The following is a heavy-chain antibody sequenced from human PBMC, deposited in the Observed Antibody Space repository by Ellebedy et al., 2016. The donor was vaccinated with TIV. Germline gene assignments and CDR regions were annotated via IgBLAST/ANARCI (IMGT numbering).Heavy chain of an antibody. J-gene: IGHJ5*02. Sequence: PGGSLRLSCAASGFSFRSYWMSWVRQAPGKGLEWVANIYKDGSAQYYVDSVKGRFTISRDNANKSLFLQMNSLRVDDTAVYYCARRGSYGDYAVQVNSWFDTWGQGTLVSVSS. V-gene: IGHV3-7*01. CDR2: IYKDGSAQ. CDR3: ARRGSYGDYAVQVNSWFDT. CDR1: GFSFRSYW. D-gene: IGHD4-17*01.